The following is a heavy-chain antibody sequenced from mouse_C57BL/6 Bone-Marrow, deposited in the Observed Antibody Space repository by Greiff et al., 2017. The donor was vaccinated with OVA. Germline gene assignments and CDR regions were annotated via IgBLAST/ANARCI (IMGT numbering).Heavy chain of an antibody. D-gene: IGHD1-1*01. J-gene: IGHJ2*01. V-gene: IGHV5-6*01. CDR1: GFTFSSYG. Sequence: EVQLQESGGDLVKPGGSLKLSCAASGFTFSSYGMSWVRQTPDKRLEWVATISSGGSYTYYPDSVKGRFTISRDNAKNTLYLQMSSLKSEDTAMYYCARHKGYGSSYFDYWGQGTTLTVSS. CDR2: ISSGGSYT. CDR3: ARHKGYGSSYFDY.